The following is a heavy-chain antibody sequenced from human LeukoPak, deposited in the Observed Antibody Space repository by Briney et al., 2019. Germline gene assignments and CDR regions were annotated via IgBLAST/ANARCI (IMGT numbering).Heavy chain of an antibody. D-gene: IGHD1-26*01. CDR3: ARVDSGSLLRGDY. V-gene: IGHV1-46*01. CDR2: INPSGGST. Sequence: ASVKVSCKASGGTFSSYYMHWVRQAPGQGLEWMGIINPSGGSTSCAQKFQGRVTMTRDTSTSTVYMELSSLRSEDTAVYYCARVDSGSLLRGDYWGQGTPVTVSS. J-gene: IGHJ4*02. CDR1: GGTFSSYY.